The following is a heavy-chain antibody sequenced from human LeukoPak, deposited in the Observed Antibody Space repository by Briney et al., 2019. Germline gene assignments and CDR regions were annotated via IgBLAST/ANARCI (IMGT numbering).Heavy chain of an antibody. Sequence: GESLKISCKGSGYTLTSYWIGWVRQMPGKGLEWMGIIYPGDSDTRYSPSFQGQVTISADKSISTAYLQWSSLKASDTAMYYCARLYDSSGYYLPFDYWGQGTLVTVSS. CDR2: IYPGDSDT. J-gene: IGHJ4*02. CDR3: ARLYDSSGYYLPFDY. V-gene: IGHV5-51*01. CDR1: GYTLTSYW. D-gene: IGHD3-22*01.